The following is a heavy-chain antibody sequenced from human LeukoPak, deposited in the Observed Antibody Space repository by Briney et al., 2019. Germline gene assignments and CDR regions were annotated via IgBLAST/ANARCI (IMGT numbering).Heavy chain of an antibody. CDR3: ARGFRYCTNGVCYTAFDY. J-gene: IGHJ4*02. D-gene: IGHD2-8*01. CDR2: IYYSGST. Sequence: PSETLSLTCTVSGGSIGSHYRSWIRQPPGKGLEWIGYIYYSGSTNYNPSLKSRVTISVDTSKNQFSLKLSSVTAADTAVYYCARGFRYCTNGVCYTAFDYWGQGTLVTVSS. V-gene: IGHV4-59*11. CDR1: GGSIGSHY.